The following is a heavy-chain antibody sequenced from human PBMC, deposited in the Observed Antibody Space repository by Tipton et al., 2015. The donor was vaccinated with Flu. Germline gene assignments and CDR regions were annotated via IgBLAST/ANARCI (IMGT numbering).Heavy chain of an antibody. V-gene: IGHV3-43*01. CDR3: AKAYSSGWYPFGS. CDR1: GFSFDDYT. CDR2: ITWDGGST. J-gene: IGHJ5*01. Sequence: SLRLSCTASGFSFDDYTMHWVRQSPGKGLEWVCLITWDGGSTDYADSVKGRFTISRDNSKQSLYLQMNSLRPDDTAFYYCAKAYSSGWYPFGSWGQGTLVTVSS. D-gene: IGHD6-19*01.